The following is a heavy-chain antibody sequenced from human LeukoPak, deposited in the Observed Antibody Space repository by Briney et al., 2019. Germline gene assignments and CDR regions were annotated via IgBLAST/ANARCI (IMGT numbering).Heavy chain of an antibody. J-gene: IGHJ4*02. CDR2: ISAYNGNT. CDR3: ARDMEPFDYYDSSGYPTNLDY. V-gene: IGHV1-18*01. D-gene: IGHD3-22*01. Sequence: GASVKVSCKASGYTFTSYGISWVRQAPGQGLEWMGWISAYNGNTNYAQKLQGRVTMTTDTSTSTAYMELRSLRSDDTAVYYCARDMEPFDYYDSSGYPTNLDYWGQGTLVTVSS. CDR1: GYTFTSYG.